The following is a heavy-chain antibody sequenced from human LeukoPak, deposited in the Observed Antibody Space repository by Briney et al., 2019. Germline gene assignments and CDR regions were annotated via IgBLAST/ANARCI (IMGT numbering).Heavy chain of an antibody. CDR2: ISYDGSNK. Sequence: GGSLRLSCAASGFTFSSYGMHWVRQAPGKGLEWVAVISYDGSNKYYADSVKGRFTISRDNSKNTLYLQMNSLRAEDTAVYCCAKENLLSIAVAGTGFDYWGQGTLVTVSS. V-gene: IGHV3-30*18. CDR3: AKENLLSIAVAGTGFDY. CDR1: GFTFSSYG. J-gene: IGHJ4*02. D-gene: IGHD6-13*01.